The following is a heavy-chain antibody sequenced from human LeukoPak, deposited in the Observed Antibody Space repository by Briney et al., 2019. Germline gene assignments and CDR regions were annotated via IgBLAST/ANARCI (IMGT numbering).Heavy chain of an antibody. CDR1: GFTFSSYG. Sequence: GGSLRLSCAASGFTFSSYGMHWVRQAPGKGLEWVAVISYDGSNKYYADSVKGRFTISRDNSKNTLYLQMNSLRAEDTALYYCARGNPYYGDAPGYWGQGTLVAVSS. V-gene: IGHV3-30*03. J-gene: IGHJ4*02. CDR3: ARGNPYYGDAPGY. D-gene: IGHD4-17*01. CDR2: ISYDGSNK.